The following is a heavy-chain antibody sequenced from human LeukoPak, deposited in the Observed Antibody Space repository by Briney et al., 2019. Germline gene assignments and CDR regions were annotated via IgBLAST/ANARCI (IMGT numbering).Heavy chain of an antibody. CDR2: IYYSGST. Sequence: PSETLSLTCTVSGGSISSYYWSWIRQPPGKGLEWIGYIYYSGSTNYNPSLKSRVTISVDTSKNQFSLKLGSVTAADTAVYYCARGKVPAARWLYYYGMDVWGQGTTVTVSS. D-gene: IGHD2-2*01. V-gene: IGHV4-59*01. J-gene: IGHJ6*02. CDR3: ARGKVPAARWLYYYGMDV. CDR1: GGSISSYY.